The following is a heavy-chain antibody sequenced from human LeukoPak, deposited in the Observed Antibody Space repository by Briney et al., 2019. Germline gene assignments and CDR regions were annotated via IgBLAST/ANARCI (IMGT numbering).Heavy chain of an antibody. CDR3: ARARNHIVVVPAASWFDP. CDR2: INPNSGGT. J-gene: IGHJ5*02. D-gene: IGHD2-2*01. CDR1: GYTFTGYY. V-gene: IGHV1-2*02. Sequence: ASVKVSCKASGYTFTGYYMYWVRQAPGQGLEWMGWINPNSGGTNYAQKFQGRVTMTRDTSISTGYMELSRLRSDDTAVYYCARARNHIVVVPAASWFDPWGQGTLVTVSS.